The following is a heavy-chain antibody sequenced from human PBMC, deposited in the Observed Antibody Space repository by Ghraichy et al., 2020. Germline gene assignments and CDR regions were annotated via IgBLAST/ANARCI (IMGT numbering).Heavy chain of an antibody. CDR3: AGDHKSMGGLI. CDR1: GFTFSSYW. V-gene: IGHV3-7*01. D-gene: IGHD2/OR15-2a*01. CDR2: IKRDGSEK. J-gene: IGHJ3*02. Sequence: GGSLRLSCAASGFTFSSYWMSWVRQAPGKGLEWVANIKRDGSEKYYVDSVKGRFTVSRDNAKNYLYLQMNSLTAEDTAVYYCAGDHKSMGGLIWGQGTMVTVSS.